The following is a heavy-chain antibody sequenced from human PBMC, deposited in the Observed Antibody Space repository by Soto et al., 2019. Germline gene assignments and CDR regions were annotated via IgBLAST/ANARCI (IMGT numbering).Heavy chain of an antibody. CDR2: MNVKSGDT. CDR3: ARGNPFNYAGFDV. Sequence: QTHLEQSGAELKRPGASVKVSCKASGYTFSDFDINWLRQASGQGPEWMGWMNVKSGDTFFPQRLQGKFNMTWDTSLSTAYMEVGSLTSDDTAIYYCARGNPFNYAGFDVWGQGTTVAVSS. J-gene: IGHJ6*02. D-gene: IGHD3-16*01. V-gene: IGHV1-8*01. CDR1: GYTFSDFD.